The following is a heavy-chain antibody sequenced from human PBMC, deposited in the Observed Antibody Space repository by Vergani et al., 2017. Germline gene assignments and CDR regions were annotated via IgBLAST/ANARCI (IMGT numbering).Heavy chain of an antibody. CDR1: GFTFSSYG. CDR3: ARDLYDFWSGYSASDAFDI. CDR2: IWYDGSNK. D-gene: IGHD3-3*01. V-gene: IGHV3-33*01. J-gene: IGHJ3*02. Sequence: QVQLVESGGGVVQPGRSLRLSCAASGFTFSSYGMHWVRQAPGKGLEWVAVIWYDGSNKYYADAVKGRFTISRDNSKNTLYLQMNSLRAEDTAGYYCARDLYDFWSGYSASDAFDIWGQGTMVTVSS.